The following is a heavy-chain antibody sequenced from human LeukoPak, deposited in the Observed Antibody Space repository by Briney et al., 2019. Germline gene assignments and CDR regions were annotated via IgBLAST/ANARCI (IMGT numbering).Heavy chain of an antibody. V-gene: IGHV1-18*01. J-gene: IGHJ4*02. Sequence: GASVKVSCKASGYTFTSYGISWVRQAPGQGLEWMGWISAYNGNTNYAQKLQGRVTITRNTSISTAYMELSSLRSEDTAVYYCARGRRLDYWGQGTLVTVSS. CDR1: GYTFTSYG. D-gene: IGHD6-25*01. CDR3: ARGRRLDY. CDR2: ISAYNGNT.